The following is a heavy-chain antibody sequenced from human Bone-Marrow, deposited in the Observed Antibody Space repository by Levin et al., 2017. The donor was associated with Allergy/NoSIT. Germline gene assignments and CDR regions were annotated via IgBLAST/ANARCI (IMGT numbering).Heavy chain of an antibody. CDR3: VRRSSSVWNAGHFDY. V-gene: IGHV3-23*01. Sequence: QSGGSLRLSCAASGFTFSSYALTWVRQAPGKGLEWVSAISGSSSSIYYADSVKGRFTISRDNSKNTLYLQMNSLRAEDTAIYYCVRRSSSVWNAGHFDYWGQGTLVTVSS. CDR1: GFTFSSYA. D-gene: IGHD6-25*01. CDR2: ISGSSSSI. J-gene: IGHJ4*02.